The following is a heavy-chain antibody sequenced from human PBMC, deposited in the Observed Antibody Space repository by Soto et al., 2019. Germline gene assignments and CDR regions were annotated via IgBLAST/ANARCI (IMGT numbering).Heavy chain of an antibody. J-gene: IGHJ4*02. V-gene: IGHV3-23*01. CDR1: GFTFRNYW. CDR2: ISGSGGNT. Sequence: TGGSLRLSCAASGFTFRNYWMSWVRQAPGKGLEWVSAISGSGGNTYYADSVKGRFTISRDNSKNTLYLQMNSLRAEDTAVYYCAKDRSMVRGVIIPFRYWGQGTLVTVSS. CDR3: AKDRSMVRGVIIPFRY. D-gene: IGHD3-10*01.